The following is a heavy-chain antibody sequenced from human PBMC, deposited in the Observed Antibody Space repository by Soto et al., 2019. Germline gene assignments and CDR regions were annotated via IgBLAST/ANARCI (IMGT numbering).Heavy chain of an antibody. CDR3: ARLGGYFQALDS. Sequence: SETLSLTCTVSGGSITPYYWSWIRQPPGKGLEWIGYIYFAGTTTYHPSLQSRVAISVDTSENQFSLTLTSVTAADTAVYYCARLGGYFQALDSWGQGTLVTVPQ. CDR1: GGSITPYY. V-gene: IGHV4-59*08. D-gene: IGHD5-12*01. CDR2: IYFAGTT. J-gene: IGHJ4*02.